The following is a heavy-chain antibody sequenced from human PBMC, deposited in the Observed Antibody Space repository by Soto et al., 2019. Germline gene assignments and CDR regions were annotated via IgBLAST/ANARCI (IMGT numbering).Heavy chain of an antibody. Sequence: QLVESGGGLVQPGGSLRLSCAASGFTFSSYSMNWVRRAPGKGLEWVSYISTSSSTIYNADSVKGRFTISRDNAKSSLYLQMNSLRDEDTAVYYCAQGQWLLTHWGQGTLVTVSS. CDR1: GFTFSSYS. CDR3: AQGQWLLTH. CDR2: ISTSSSTI. J-gene: IGHJ4*02. D-gene: IGHD6-19*01. V-gene: IGHV3-48*02.